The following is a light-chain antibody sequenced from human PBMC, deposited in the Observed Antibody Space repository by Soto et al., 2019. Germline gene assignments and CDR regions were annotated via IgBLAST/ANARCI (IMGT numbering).Light chain of an antibody. V-gene: IGLV1-40*01. CDR3: QSYDSSLSGVI. Sequence: QSVLTQPPSVSGAPGQRVTISCTGSSSNIGAGYGVHWYIQLPGTAPKLLVYGDSNRPSGVPDRFSGSKSDTSASLAITGIQAEDEADYYCQSYDSSLSGVIFGGGTKLTVL. CDR1: SSNIGAGYG. CDR2: GDS. J-gene: IGLJ2*01.